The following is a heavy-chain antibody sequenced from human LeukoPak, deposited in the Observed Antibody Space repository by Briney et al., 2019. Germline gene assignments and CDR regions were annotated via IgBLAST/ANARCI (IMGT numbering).Heavy chain of an antibody. CDR2: INPNSGGT. CDR3: ARDREQRSGYLV. V-gene: IGHV1-2*02. J-gene: IGHJ6*04. D-gene: IGHD3-22*01. CDR1: GYTFTGYY. Sequence: ASVKVSCKASGYTFTGYYMHWVRQAPGQGLEWMGWINPNSGGTNYAQKFQGRVTMTRDTSISTACMELSRLRSDDTAVYYCARDREQRSGYLVWGKGTTVTVSS.